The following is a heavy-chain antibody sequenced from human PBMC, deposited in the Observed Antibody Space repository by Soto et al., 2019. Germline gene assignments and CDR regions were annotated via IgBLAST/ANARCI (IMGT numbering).Heavy chain of an antibody. D-gene: IGHD3-3*01. CDR1: GVTFSSYA. J-gene: IGHJ4*02. Sequence: SVKVSCKASGVTFSSYAISWVRQAPGQGLEWMGGIIPIFGTANYAQKFQGRVTITADKSTSTAYMELSSLRSEDTAVYYCARGEYDFWSGSPFFDYWGQGTLVTVSS. CDR3: ARGEYDFWSGSPFFDY. CDR2: IIPIFGTA. V-gene: IGHV1-69*06.